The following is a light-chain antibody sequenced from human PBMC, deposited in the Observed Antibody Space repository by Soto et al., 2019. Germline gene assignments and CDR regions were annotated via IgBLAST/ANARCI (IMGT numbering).Light chain of an antibody. V-gene: IGKV1-5*01. J-gene: IGKJ2*03. CDR3: QQTYRTPYS. CDR2: DVS. Sequence: DIQMTQSPSTLSASVGDRVTITCRPSQNISTWLAWYQQKSGKAPKLLIYDVSILGSGVPSRFSGSGSGTEFSLTIRGLQPDDFATYYCQQTYRTPYSFGQGTKLEI. CDR1: QNISTW.